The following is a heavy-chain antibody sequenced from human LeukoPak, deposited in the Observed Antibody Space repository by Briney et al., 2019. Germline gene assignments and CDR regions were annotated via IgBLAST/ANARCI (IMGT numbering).Heavy chain of an antibody. D-gene: IGHD2-2*01. CDR2: IYYSGST. CDR1: GGSISSYY. CDR3: ARGLYRGYYYYMDV. J-gene: IGHJ6*03. Sequence: NASETLSLTCTVSGGSISSYYWSWIRQPPGKGLEWIGYIYYSGSTNYNPSLKSRVTISVDTSKNQFSLKLSSVTAADTAVYYCARGLYRGYYYYMDVWGKGTTVTVSS. V-gene: IGHV4-59*12.